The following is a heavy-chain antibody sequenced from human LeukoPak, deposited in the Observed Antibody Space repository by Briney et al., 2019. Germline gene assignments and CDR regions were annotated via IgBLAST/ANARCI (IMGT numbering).Heavy chain of an antibody. CDR2: MNSDGSTT. CDR1: GFTFSNYW. Sequence: GGSLRLSCAASGFTFSNYWMHWVRQAPGKGLVWVSRMNSDGSTTAYADSVKGRFTISRDNAKNTLHLQMNSLRAEVTAVYYCARDGIVGAYNSGNDYWGQGTLVTVSS. CDR3: ARDGIVGAYNSGNDY. V-gene: IGHV3-74*01. D-gene: IGHD1-26*01. J-gene: IGHJ4*02.